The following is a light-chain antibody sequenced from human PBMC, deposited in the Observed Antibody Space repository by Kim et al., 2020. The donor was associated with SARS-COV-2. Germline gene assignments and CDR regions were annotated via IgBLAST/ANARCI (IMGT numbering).Light chain of an antibody. J-gene: IGLJ3*02. CDR1: SGHSSYA. CDR2: VNTNGSH. Sequence: QLVLTQSPSASASPGASVKLTCTLSSGHSSYAIAWHQQQPEKGPRYLMMVNTNGSHSKGDGIPDRFSGSSSGAERYLTISSLQSEDEADYYCQTWGTGFWVFAGGTQLTVL. CDR3: QTWGTGFWV. V-gene: IGLV4-69*01.